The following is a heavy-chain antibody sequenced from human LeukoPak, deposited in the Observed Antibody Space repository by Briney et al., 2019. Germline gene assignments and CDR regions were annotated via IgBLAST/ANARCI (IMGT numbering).Heavy chain of an antibody. CDR2: LYYTGST. D-gene: IGHD4-17*01. Sequence: KTSETRSLTCSVSGGSISSSIYYCGWIRQPPGKGLEWIGSLYYTGSTYFNPSLKNRITISVDTSKNHFSQELSSLTAADTAVYDCAIHDAVSPSYFYGMDVWGQGTTVTVSS. CDR3: AIHDAVSPSYFYGMDV. CDR1: GGSISSSIYY. V-gene: IGHV4-39*01. J-gene: IGHJ6*02.